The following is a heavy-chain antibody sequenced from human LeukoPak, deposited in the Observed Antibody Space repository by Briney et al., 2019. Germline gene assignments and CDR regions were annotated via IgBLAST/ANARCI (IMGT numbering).Heavy chain of an antibody. CDR2: IKQDGTEK. D-gene: IGHD5-18*01. V-gene: IGHV3-7*01. J-gene: IGHJ4*02. Sequence: GGSLRLSCAASGFTFSSYWMSWVRQAPGKGLEWVANIKQDGTEKYYVDSVKGRFTISRDNAKNSVYLQMNSLRAEDTAIYYCARDLRAGSYASDWGQGTLVTVSS. CDR3: ARDLRAGSYASD. CDR1: GFTFSSYW.